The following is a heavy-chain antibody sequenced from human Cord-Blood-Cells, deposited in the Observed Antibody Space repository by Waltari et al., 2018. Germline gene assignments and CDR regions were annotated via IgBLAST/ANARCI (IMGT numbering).Heavy chain of an antibody. CDR2: SNPNSGGT. V-gene: IGHV1-2*06. CDR3: ARDKDLRYCDWPLGY. CDR1: GYTSTGYY. Sequence: QVQLVLSGAEVKKPGASVKVSCEASGYTSTGYYMHWVRQAPGHGFEGMGRSNPNSGGTNYAQKFQGRVTMTRDTSISTAYMELSRLRSDDTAVYYCARDKDLRYCDWPLGYWGQGTLVTVSS. J-gene: IGHJ4*02. D-gene: IGHD3-9*01.